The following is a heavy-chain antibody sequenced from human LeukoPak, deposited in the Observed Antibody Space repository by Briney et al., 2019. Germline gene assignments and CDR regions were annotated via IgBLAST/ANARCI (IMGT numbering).Heavy chain of an antibody. CDR1: GGSISSSSYY. Sequence: PSETLSLTCTVSGGSISSSSYYWGWIRQPPGKGLEWIGSIYYSGSTYYNPSLKSRVTISVDTSKNQFSLKLSSVTAADTAVYYCARRTQDGYNSYDYWGQGTLVTVSS. V-gene: IGHV4-39*01. D-gene: IGHD5-24*01. CDR3: ARRTQDGYNSYDY. CDR2: IYYSGST. J-gene: IGHJ4*02.